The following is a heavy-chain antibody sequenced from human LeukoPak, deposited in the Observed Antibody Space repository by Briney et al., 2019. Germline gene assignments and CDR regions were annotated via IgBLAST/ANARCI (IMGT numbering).Heavy chain of an antibody. Sequence: GGSLSLSCAASGFTFSSCGMSWVRQAPGKGLEWVSAISGSGGSTYYADSVKGRFTISRDNSKNTLYLQMNSLRAEDTAVYYCAKEQVVATTPLDYWGQGTLVTVSS. D-gene: IGHD5-12*01. CDR3: AKEQVVATTPLDY. J-gene: IGHJ4*02. V-gene: IGHV3-23*01. CDR2: ISGSGGST. CDR1: GFTFSSCG.